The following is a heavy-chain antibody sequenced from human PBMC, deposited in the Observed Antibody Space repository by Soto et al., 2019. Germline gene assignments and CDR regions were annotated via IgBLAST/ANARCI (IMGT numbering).Heavy chain of an antibody. CDR1: GGSFSGYY. V-gene: IGHV4-34*01. D-gene: IGHD3-3*01. CDR3: ARGRRTKELRFLEWLSPPFDY. Sequence: SETLSLTCAVYGGSFSGYYWGWIRQPPGKGLEWIGEINHSGSTNYNPSLKSRVTISVDTSKNQFSLKLSSVTAADTAVYYCARGRRTKELRFLEWLSPPFDYWGQGTLVTVSS. J-gene: IGHJ4*02. CDR2: INHSGST.